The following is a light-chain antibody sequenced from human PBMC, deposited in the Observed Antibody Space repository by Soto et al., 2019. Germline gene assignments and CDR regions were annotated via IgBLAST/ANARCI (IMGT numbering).Light chain of an antibody. J-gene: IGLJ1*01. V-gene: IGLV2-14*01. CDR3: ISYTNRRSYV. CDR1: SSDIGSYDH. CDR2: AVS. Sequence: QSVLTQPASVSGSPGQSITISCSGTSSDIGSYDHVAWYQQFPGKSPKLMIYAVSDRPSGVSDRFSGSKSGITASLTISGLQTEDEADYYCISYTNRRSYVFGTGTKATVL.